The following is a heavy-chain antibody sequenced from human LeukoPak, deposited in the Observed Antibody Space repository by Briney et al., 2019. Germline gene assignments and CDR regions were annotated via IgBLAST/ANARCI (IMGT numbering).Heavy chain of an antibody. D-gene: IGHD6-13*01. CDR3: ARRIAAAASDALDI. V-gene: IGHV3-21*01. J-gene: IGHJ3*02. Sequence: GGSLRLSCAASGFTFSSYSMNWVRQAPGKGLEWVSSISSSSSYIYYADSVKGRFTISRDNAKNSLYLQMNSLRAEDTAAYYCARRIAAAASDALDIWGQGTMVTVSS. CDR1: GFTFSSYS. CDR2: ISSSSSYI.